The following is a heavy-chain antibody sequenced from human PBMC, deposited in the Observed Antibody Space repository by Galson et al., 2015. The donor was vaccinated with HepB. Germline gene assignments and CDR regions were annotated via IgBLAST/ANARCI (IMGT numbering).Heavy chain of an antibody. CDR3: AKRGNIRFLEWFPAPHRNNNDAFDI. J-gene: IGHJ3*02. V-gene: IGHV3-23*01. CDR1: GFTFSSYA. D-gene: IGHD3-3*01. Sequence: SLRLSCAASGFTFSSYAMSWVRQAPGKGLEWVSAISGSGGSTYYADSVKGRFTISRDNSKNTLYLQMNSLRAEDTAVYYCAKRGNIRFLEWFPAPHRNNNDAFDIWGQGTMVTVSS. CDR2: ISGSGGST.